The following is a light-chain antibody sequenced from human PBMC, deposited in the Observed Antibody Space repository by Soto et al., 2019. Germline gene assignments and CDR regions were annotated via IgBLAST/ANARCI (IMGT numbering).Light chain of an antibody. Sequence: VLTQPASVSGSPGQSITISCTGTSSDVGGYNYVSWYQQHPGKAPKLMNYDVSNRPSGVSNRFSGSKSGNTASLTISGLQAEDEADYYCSSYTSSSTLVFGTGTKGTVL. CDR1: SSDVGGYNY. CDR3: SSYTSSSTLV. J-gene: IGLJ1*01. V-gene: IGLV2-14*01. CDR2: DVS.